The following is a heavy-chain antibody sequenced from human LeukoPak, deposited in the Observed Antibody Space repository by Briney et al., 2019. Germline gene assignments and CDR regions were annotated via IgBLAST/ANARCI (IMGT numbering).Heavy chain of an antibody. CDR1: GGTFSSYA. D-gene: IGHD6-13*01. V-gene: IGHV1-69*05. CDR3: AREGIAAAGTFYYYYMDV. Sequence: ASVKVSCKASGGTFSSYAISWVRQAPGQGLEWMGRIIPIFGTANYAQKFQGRVTITTDESTSTAYMELSSLRPEDTAVYYCAREGIAAAGTFYYYYMDVWGKGTTVTVSS. CDR2: IIPIFGTA. J-gene: IGHJ6*03.